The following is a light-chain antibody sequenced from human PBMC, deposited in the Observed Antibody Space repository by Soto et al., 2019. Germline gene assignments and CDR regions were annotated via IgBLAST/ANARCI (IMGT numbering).Light chain of an antibody. Sequence: QSALTQPASVSGSPGQSITISCTGTSSDVGSYNLVSWYQQHPGKAPKLMIYEGSKRPSGVSNRFSGSNSGNTASLTISGLQAEDEADYYCCSYAGSRGLVFGGGTKLTVL. CDR3: CSYAGSRGLV. J-gene: IGLJ2*01. CDR2: EGS. CDR1: SSDVGSYNL. V-gene: IGLV2-23*01.